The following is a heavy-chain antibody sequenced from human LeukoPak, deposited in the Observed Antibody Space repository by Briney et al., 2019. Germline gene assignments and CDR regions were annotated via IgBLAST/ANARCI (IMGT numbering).Heavy chain of an antibody. CDR1: GYSFTSYW. Sequence: GESLKISCKGSGYSFTSYWIGWVRQMPGKGLEWMGIIYPGDSDTRYSPSFQGQVTISADKSISTAYLQWSSLKASDTAMYYCARGNIPVAARSPFDYWGQGTLVTVSS. J-gene: IGHJ4*02. CDR2: IYPGDSDT. CDR3: ARGNIPVAARSPFDY. D-gene: IGHD2-15*01. V-gene: IGHV5-51*01.